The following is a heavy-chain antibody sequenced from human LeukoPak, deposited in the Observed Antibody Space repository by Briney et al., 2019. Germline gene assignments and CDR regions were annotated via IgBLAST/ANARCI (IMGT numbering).Heavy chain of an antibody. CDR2: ISAYNGNT. CDR1: GYTFTSYG. V-gene: IGHV1-18*01. CDR3: ARVSGIAAAGNHYYYYYGMDV. D-gene: IGHD6-13*01. Sequence: ASVKVSCKASGYTFTSYGISWVRQAPGQGLEWMGWISAYNGNTNYAQKLQGRVTMTTDTSTSTAYMELRSLRSDDTAVYYCARVSGIAAAGNHYYYYYGMDVWGQGTTVTVSS. J-gene: IGHJ6*02.